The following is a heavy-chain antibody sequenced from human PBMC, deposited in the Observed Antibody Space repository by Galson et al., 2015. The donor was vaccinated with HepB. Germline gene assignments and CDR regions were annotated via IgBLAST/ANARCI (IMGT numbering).Heavy chain of an antibody. J-gene: IGHJ6*03. CDR3: ARGSRGRPGSYYYYYYMDV. CDR2: INHSGST. Sequence: SETLSLTCAVYGGSFSGYYWSWIRQPPGKGLEWIGEINHSGSTNYNPSLKSRVTISVDTFKNQFSLKLSSVTAADTAVYYCARGSRGRPGSYYYYYYMDVWGKGTTVTVSS. CDR1: GGSFSGYY. D-gene: IGHD1-14*01. V-gene: IGHV4-34*01.